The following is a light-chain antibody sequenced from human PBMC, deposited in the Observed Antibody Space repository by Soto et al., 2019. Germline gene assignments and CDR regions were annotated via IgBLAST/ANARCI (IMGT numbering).Light chain of an antibody. CDR3: CSYAGSSTV. CDR1: SSDVGSYNL. Sequence: QSALTQPASVSGSPGQSITISCTGTSSDVGSYNLVSWYQQHPGKAPKLMIYEVSKRPSGVSNRFSGSKSCNTASLTISGLHAEDEADYYCCSYAGSSTVFGGGTKLTVL. V-gene: IGLV2-23*02. CDR2: EVS. J-gene: IGLJ2*01.